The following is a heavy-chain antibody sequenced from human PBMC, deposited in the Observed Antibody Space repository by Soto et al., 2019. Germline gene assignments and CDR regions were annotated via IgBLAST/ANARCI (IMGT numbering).Heavy chain of an antibody. CDR3: ARGLKGRWAIFGVVITYNWFDP. D-gene: IGHD3-3*01. Sequence: ASVKVSCKASGYTFTSYDINWVRQATGQGLEWMGWMNPNSGNTGYAQKFQGRVTMTRNTSISTAYMELSSLRSEDTAVYYCARGLKGRWAIFGVVITYNWFDPWGQGTLVTVSS. J-gene: IGHJ5*02. CDR1: GYTFTSYD. V-gene: IGHV1-8*01. CDR2: MNPNSGNT.